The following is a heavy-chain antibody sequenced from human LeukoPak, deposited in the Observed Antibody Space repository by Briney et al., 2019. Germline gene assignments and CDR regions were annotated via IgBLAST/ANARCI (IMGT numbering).Heavy chain of an antibody. CDR1: GGSISSYY. CDR3: ARDKKGSSCYDY. CDR2: IYYSGST. V-gene: IGHV4-59*01. D-gene: IGHD2-2*01. Sequence: PSETLSLTCTVSGGSISSYYWSWIRQPPGKGLEWIGYIYYSGSTNYNPSLKSRVTISVDTSKNQFSLKLSSVTAADTAVYYCARDKKGSSCYDYWGQGTLVTVSS. J-gene: IGHJ4*02.